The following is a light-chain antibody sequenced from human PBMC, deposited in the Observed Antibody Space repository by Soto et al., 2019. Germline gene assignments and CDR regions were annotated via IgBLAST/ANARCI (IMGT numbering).Light chain of an antibody. CDR1: HSISSY. CDR3: QQSYSIPWT. CDR2: AAS. Sequence: DIQMTHSPSSLSASVGDRVTITCRASHSISSYLNWYQQKPGKAPKLLIYAASSWQSGVPSRCSGSGCGTDFTIPIISMQPEDFVTYYCQQSYSIPWTFGQGTKVDIK. J-gene: IGKJ1*01. V-gene: IGKV1-39*01.